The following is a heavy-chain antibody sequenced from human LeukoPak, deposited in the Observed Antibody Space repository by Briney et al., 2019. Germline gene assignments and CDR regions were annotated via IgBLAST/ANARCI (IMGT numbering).Heavy chain of an antibody. J-gene: IGHJ4*02. CDR3: ARDLDSSNYYQGFDY. Sequence: GGSLRLSCAASGFTFYDYAMHWVRQAPGKGLEWVSGISWNSGSIGYADSVKGRFTISRDNAKNSLYLQMNSLRAEDTAVYYCARDLDSSNYYQGFDYWGQGTVVTVSS. V-gene: IGHV3-9*01. D-gene: IGHD3-22*01. CDR2: ISWNSGSI. CDR1: GFTFYDYA.